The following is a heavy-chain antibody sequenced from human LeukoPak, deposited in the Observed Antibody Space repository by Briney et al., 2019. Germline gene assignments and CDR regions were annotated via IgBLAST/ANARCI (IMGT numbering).Heavy chain of an antibody. CDR2: IIPIFGTA. CDR3: ARRPIAVAGPFDY. V-gene: IGHV1-69*13. D-gene: IGHD6-19*01. CDR1: GGTFSSYA. J-gene: IGHJ4*02. Sequence: EASVKVSCKASGGTFSSYAISWVRQAPGQGLEWMGGIIPIFGTANYAQKFQGRVTITADGSTSTAYMELSSLRSEDTAVYYCARRPIAVAGPFDYWGQGTLVTVSS.